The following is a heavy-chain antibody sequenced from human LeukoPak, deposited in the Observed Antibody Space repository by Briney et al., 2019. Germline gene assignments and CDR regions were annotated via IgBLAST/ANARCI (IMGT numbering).Heavy chain of an antibody. CDR3: ARERKLIVPAAWFDP. CDR1: GGSISSYY. D-gene: IGHD2-2*01. J-gene: IGHJ5*02. V-gene: IGHV4-4*09. CDR2: IYTSGST. Sequence: SETLSLTCTVSGGSISSYYWSWIRQPPGKGLEWIGYIYTSGSTNYNPSLKSRVTISVDTSKNQFSLKLSSVTAADTAVYYCARERKLIVPAAWFDPWGQGTLVTVSS.